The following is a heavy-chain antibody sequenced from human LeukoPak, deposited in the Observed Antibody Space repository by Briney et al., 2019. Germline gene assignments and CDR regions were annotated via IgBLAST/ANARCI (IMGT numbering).Heavy chain of an antibody. CDR2: INPTGDST. CDR1: GYTFTSYD. D-gene: IGHD2-8*01. CDR3: ARDSSVDANAWWFDP. J-gene: IGHJ5*02. Sequence: ASVKVSCKASGYTFTSYDINWVRQAPGQGLEWMGLINPTGDSTGYAQKFQGRVTMTRDMSTSTDYLELSSLRSEDTAIYYCARDSSVDANAWWFDPWGQGTLVTVSS. V-gene: IGHV1-46*01.